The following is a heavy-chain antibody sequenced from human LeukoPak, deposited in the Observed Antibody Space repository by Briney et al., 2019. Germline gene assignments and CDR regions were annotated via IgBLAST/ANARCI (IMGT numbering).Heavy chain of an antibody. Sequence: SQTLSLICTVTGGSISSGGDYWSWIRQPAGKELEWVGHIYSSGSTNYNPSLKSRVTISVDTSKNQFSLNLNSVTAADTAVYYCARGQCGGNCAFALYFDLWGRGTLVTVSS. CDR2: IYSSGST. CDR3: ARGQCGGNCAFALYFDL. V-gene: IGHV4-61*09. D-gene: IGHD2-21*02. J-gene: IGHJ2*01. CDR1: GGSISSGGDY.